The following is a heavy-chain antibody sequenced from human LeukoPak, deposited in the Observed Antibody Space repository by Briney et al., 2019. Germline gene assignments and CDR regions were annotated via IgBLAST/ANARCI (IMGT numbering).Heavy chain of an antibody. CDR1: GGSISSYY. CDR2: IYTSGST. CDR3: ARHTPETKYYDYWSGYYPPVYYYYYYTDV. V-gene: IGHV4-4*09. D-gene: IGHD3-3*01. J-gene: IGHJ6*03. Sequence: PSETLSLTCTVSGGSISSYYWSWIRLPPGKGLEWIGYIYTSGSTNYNPSLKSRVTISVDTSKNQFSLKLSSVTAADTAMYYCARHTPETKYYDYWSGYYPPVYYYYYYTDVRGKGTTVTVSS.